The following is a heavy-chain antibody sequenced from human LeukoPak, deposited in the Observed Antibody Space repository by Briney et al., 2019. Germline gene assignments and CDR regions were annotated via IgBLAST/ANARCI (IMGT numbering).Heavy chain of an antibody. CDR3: AKDKSDLFSDASDI. CDR1: GFTFSSYG. D-gene: IGHD3-3*01. V-gene: IGHV3-30*02. CDR2: IRYDGSNK. Sequence: GGSLRLSCAASGFTFSSYGMHWVRQAPGKGLEWVAFIRYDGSNKYYADSVKGRFTISRDNSKNTLYVQMNSLRAEDTAVYYCAKDKSDLFSDASDIWGQGTMVTVSS. J-gene: IGHJ3*02.